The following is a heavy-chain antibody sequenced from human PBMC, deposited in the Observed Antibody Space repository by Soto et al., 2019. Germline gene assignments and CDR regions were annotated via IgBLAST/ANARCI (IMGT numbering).Heavy chain of an antibody. V-gene: IGHV3-33*01. CDR2: VWSDGSKK. Sequence: QVQVVESGGGVVQPGRSLRLSCAASGFTFSTYGMNWVGQAPGKGLEWVALVWSDGSKKYYADSVKGRFTISRDNSKDTLHLQMNSLRAEVTAVYYCVRVFDTYYFDLWGQGTLVTVST. CDR3: VRVFDTYYFDL. D-gene: IGHD3-9*01. CDR1: GFTFSTYG. J-gene: IGHJ4*02.